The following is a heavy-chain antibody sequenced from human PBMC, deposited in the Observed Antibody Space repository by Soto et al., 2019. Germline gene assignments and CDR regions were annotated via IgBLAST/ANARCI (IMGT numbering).Heavy chain of an antibody. J-gene: IGHJ4*02. CDR1: GYTFTSYA. V-gene: IGHV1-3*01. CDR2: INAGNGNT. Sequence: QVQLVQSGAEVKKPGASVKVXCKASGYTFTSYAMHWVRQAPGQRLEWMGWINAGNGNTKYSQKFQGRVTITRDTSASTAYMELSSLRSEDTAVYYCARFLWLRFYDYWGQGTLVTVSS. D-gene: IGHD5-12*01. CDR3: ARFLWLRFYDY.